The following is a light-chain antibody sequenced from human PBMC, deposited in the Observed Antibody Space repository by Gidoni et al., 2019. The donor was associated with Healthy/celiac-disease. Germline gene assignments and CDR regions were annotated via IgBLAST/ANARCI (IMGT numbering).Light chain of an antibody. V-gene: IGKV1-33*01. Sequence: DIQMTQSPSSLSASVGDRVTITCQASQDISNYLNWYQQKPGKATKLLIYDASNLETGVPSRFSGSGSGTDFTFTSSSLQPEDIATYYCQQYDNLFTFGPGTKVDIK. CDR3: QQYDNLFT. J-gene: IGKJ3*01. CDR2: DAS. CDR1: QDISNY.